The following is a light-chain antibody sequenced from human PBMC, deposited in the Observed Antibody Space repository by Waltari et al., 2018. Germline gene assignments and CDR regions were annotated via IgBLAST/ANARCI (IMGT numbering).Light chain of an antibody. CDR3: QAGDSTSYVV. CDR2: QDI. J-gene: IGLJ2*01. CDR1: RLGNKF. Sequence: SYELTQPPSVSVSPGQTASITCSGDRLGNKFASWYQQTPGQSPVLVIYQDIKRPSGIPERYSGAVVGNTATRTISEAQAVDEADYYCQAGDSTSYVVFGGGTKLTVL. V-gene: IGLV3-1*01.